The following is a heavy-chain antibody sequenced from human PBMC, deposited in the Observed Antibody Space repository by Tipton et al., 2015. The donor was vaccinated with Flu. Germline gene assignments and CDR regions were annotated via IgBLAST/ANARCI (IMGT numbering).Heavy chain of an antibody. CDR1: GGSISSYY. J-gene: IGHJ3*02. Sequence: TLSLTCTVSGGSISSYYWSWIRQPPGKGLEWIGYIYYSGSTNYNPPLKSRVTISVDTSKNQFSLKLSSVTAADTAVYYCARVSGYYDSSGTRNDAFDIWGQGTMVTVSS. D-gene: IGHD3-22*01. V-gene: IGHV4-59*01. CDR3: ARVSGYYDSSGTRNDAFDI. CDR2: IYYSGST.